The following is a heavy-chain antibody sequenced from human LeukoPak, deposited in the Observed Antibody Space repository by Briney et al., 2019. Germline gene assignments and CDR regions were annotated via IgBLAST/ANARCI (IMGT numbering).Heavy chain of an antibody. CDR3: ARGAYYYDSSGSSHDY. J-gene: IGHJ4*02. Sequence: PSETLSLTCAVYGGSFSGYYWSWIRKPPRKGLEWIGEINHSGSTNYNPSLKSRVTISVDTSKNQFSLKLSSVTAADTAVYYCARGAYYYDSSGSSHDYWGQGTLVTVSS. V-gene: IGHV4-34*01. CDR2: INHSGST. CDR1: GGSFSGYY. D-gene: IGHD3-22*01.